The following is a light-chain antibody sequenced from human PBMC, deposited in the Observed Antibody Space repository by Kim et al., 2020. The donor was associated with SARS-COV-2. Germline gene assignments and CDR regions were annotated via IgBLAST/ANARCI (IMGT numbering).Light chain of an antibody. CDR3: QQYYSTPWT. V-gene: IGKV4-1*01. Sequence: RATINCKPSQSVLHSSNNENHLAWYQQKPGQPPNLLIYWASTRESGVPDRFSGSGSGTDFTLTISSLQAEDVAIYYCQQYYSTPWTFGQGTKLEI. CDR1: QSVLHSSNNENH. CDR2: WAS. J-gene: IGKJ2*02.